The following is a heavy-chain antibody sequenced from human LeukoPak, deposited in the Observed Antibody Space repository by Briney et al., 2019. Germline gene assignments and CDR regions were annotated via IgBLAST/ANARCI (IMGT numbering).Heavy chain of an antibody. V-gene: IGHV1-8*01. D-gene: IGHD6-19*01. Sequence: GASVKVSCKASGYPFSRYDLNWVRQATGQGLEWMGWMNPNSGNTGYAQKFQGRVTMTRDTSISTAYMELSRLRSDDTAVYYCARSLVAGTYGIYYYYGMDVWGQGTTVTVSS. CDR3: ARSLVAGTYGIYYYYGMDV. CDR2: MNPNSGNT. CDR1: GYPFSRYD. J-gene: IGHJ6*02.